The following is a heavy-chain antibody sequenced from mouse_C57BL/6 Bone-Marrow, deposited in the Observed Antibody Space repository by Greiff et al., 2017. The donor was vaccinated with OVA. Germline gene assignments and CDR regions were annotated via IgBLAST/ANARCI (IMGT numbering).Heavy chain of an antibody. D-gene: IGHD1-1*01. CDR2: ISYSGST. V-gene: IGHV3-1*01. CDR1: GYSITSGYD. Sequence: EVKLQESGPGMVKPSQSLSLTCTVTGYSITSGYDWHWIRHFPGNKLEWMGYISYSGSTNYNPSLKSRISITHDTSKNHFFLKLNSVTTEDTATYYCPREDYGSPWFAYWGQGTLVTVSA. J-gene: IGHJ3*01. CDR3: PREDYGSPWFAY.